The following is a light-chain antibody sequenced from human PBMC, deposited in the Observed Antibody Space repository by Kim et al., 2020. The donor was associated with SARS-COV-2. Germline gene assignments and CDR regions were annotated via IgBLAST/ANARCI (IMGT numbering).Light chain of an antibody. CDR1: SSDVGGYKH. CDR3: ISYTSSTTWV. Sequence: QSALTQPPSVSGSPGQSVTISCTGSSSDVGGYKHVSWFQQPPGTAPKLMIYEVNNRPSGVPDRFSGSKSGNTASLTISGLQAEDEADYYCISYTSSTTWVFGGGTQLTVL. J-gene: IGLJ2*01. V-gene: IGLV2-18*02. CDR2: EVN.